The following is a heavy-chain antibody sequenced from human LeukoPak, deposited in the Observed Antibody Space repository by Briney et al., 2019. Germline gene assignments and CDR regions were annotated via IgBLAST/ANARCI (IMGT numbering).Heavy chain of an antibody. Sequence: GSLRLSCAASGFTFSSYAMSWIRQPPGKGLEWIGYIYHSGSTNYNPSLKSRVTISVDTSKNQFSLKLSSVTAADTAVYYCARELNYSSSWSSFDYWGQGTLVTVSS. V-gene: IGHV4-59*01. CDR1: GFTFSSYA. CDR3: ARELNYSSSWSSFDY. J-gene: IGHJ4*02. CDR2: IYHSGST. D-gene: IGHD6-13*01.